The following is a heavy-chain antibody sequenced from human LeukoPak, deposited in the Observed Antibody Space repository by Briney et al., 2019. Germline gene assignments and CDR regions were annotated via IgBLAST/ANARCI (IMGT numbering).Heavy chain of an antibody. J-gene: IGHJ4*02. D-gene: IGHD6-13*01. Sequence: GSSVKVSCKASGGTFSNYAISWVRQAPGQGLEWMGGIIPIFGTANYAQKFQGRVTITADESTSTAYMELSSLRSEDTAVYYCARVLDSSSWYSDYWGQGTLVTVSS. CDR2: IIPIFGTA. CDR3: ARVLDSSSWYSDY. V-gene: IGHV1-69*01. CDR1: GGTFSNYA.